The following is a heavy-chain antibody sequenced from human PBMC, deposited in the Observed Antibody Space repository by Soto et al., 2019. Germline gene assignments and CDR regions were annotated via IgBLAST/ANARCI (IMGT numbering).Heavy chain of an antibody. CDR1: GFTFGTYT. V-gene: IGHV3-23*01. D-gene: IGHD3-9*01. J-gene: IGHJ4*02. CDR3: TKDRHPGGIWTFDF. Sequence: PGGSLRLSCAASGFTFGTYTMNWVRQAPGKGLEWVSALGGGGDTHYAESVKGRFTISRDYSKNILLLQMNSLRDEDSAIYYCTKDRHPGGIWTFDFWAREPWSPSPQ. CDR2: LGGGGDT.